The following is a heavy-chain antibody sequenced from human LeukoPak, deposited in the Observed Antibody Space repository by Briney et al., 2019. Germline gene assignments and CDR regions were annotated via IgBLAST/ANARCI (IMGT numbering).Heavy chain of an antibody. Sequence: ASVKVSCKASGYTFTGYYMHWVRQATGQGLEWMGWMNPNSGNTGYAQKFQGRVTITRNTSISTAYMELSSLRSEDTAVYYCARGTRLVVVPAATKYYFDYWGQGTLVTVSS. CDR3: ARGTRLVVVPAATKYYFDY. V-gene: IGHV1-8*03. D-gene: IGHD2-2*01. CDR2: MNPNSGNT. CDR1: GYTFTGYY. J-gene: IGHJ4*02.